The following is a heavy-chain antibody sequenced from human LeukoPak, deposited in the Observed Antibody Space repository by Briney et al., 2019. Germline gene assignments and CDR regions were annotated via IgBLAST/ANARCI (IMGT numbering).Heavy chain of an antibody. D-gene: IGHD3-16*01. CDR2: IYYSGST. CDR1: GGSISSYY. Sequence: PSETLSLTCTVSGGSISSYYWSWIRQPPGKGLEWIGYIYYSGSTNYNPSLKSRVTISVDTSKNQFSLKLSSVTAADTAVYYCATRLKRSSDAFDIWGQGTMVTVSS. CDR3: ATRLKRSSDAFDI. V-gene: IGHV4-59*01. J-gene: IGHJ3*02.